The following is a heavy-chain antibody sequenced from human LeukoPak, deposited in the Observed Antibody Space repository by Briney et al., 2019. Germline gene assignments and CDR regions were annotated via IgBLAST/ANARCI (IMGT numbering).Heavy chain of an antibody. CDR3: ARDHSSGWYATRDFDY. J-gene: IGHJ4*02. Sequence: ASVKVSCKASGYTFTSYGISWVRQAPGQGLEWMGWISAYNGNTNYAQKLQGRVTMTTDTSTSTAYMELRSLRSDDTAVYYCARDHSSGWYATRDFDYWGRGTLVTVSS. CDR2: ISAYNGNT. D-gene: IGHD6-19*01. V-gene: IGHV1-18*01. CDR1: GYTFTSYG.